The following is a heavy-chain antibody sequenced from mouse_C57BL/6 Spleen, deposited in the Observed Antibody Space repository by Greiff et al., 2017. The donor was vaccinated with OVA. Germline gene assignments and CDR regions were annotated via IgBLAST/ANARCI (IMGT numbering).Heavy chain of an antibody. CDR2: IDPENGDT. V-gene: IGHV14-4*01. Sequence: VQLQQSGAELVRPGASVKLSCTASGFNIKDDYMHWVKQRPEQGLEWIGWIDPENGDTEYASKFQGKATITADTSSNTAYLQLSSLTSEDTAVYYCTTGPDPFAYWGQGTLVTVSA. J-gene: IGHJ3*01. CDR1: GFNIKDDY. CDR3: TTGPDPFAY.